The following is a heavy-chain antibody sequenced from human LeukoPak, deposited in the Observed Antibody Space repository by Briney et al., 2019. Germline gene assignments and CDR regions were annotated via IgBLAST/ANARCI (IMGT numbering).Heavy chain of an antibody. D-gene: IGHD2-15*01. CDR1: GFTFSSYW. CDR3: ARDQLYCSGGFCYKDY. Sequence: GGSLRLSCAASGFTFSSYWMHWVRQGPGKGLVWVSRISSDGSSTSYADSVEGRFTISRDNAKNTMYLQKNSLRAEDTAVYYCARDQLYCSGGFCYKDYWGQGTLVTVSS. CDR2: ISSDGSST. V-gene: IGHV3-74*01. J-gene: IGHJ4*02.